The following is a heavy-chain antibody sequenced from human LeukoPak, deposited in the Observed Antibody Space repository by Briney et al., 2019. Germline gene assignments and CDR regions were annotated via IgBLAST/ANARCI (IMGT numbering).Heavy chain of an antibody. CDR3: AKSNGYGLIDI. Sequence: SETLSLTYTVSSGSISTSNYYWGWVRQPPGTALEWIGNIFYSGSTYYSPSLKSRVTISLDTSRNQFSLKLNSVTAADTAVYYCAKSNGYGLIDISGQGTMVTVSS. D-gene: IGHD3-22*01. CDR1: SGSISTSNYY. J-gene: IGHJ3*02. CDR2: IFYSGST. V-gene: IGHV4-39*07.